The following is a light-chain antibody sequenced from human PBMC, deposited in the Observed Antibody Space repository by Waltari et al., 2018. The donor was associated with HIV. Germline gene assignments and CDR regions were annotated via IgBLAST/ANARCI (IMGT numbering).Light chain of an antibody. CDR3: SSYTTSSVV. CDR1: SSDVGDYNY. V-gene: IGLV2-14*01. CDR2: EVS. Sequence: QSALTQPASVSGSPGQSITISCTGTSSDVGDYNYVSWYQQRPGKAPKLMIYEVSNRPSGVSNPFSGSKSGNTASLTISGLQAEDEADYYCSSYTTSSVVFGGGTKLTVL. J-gene: IGLJ2*01.